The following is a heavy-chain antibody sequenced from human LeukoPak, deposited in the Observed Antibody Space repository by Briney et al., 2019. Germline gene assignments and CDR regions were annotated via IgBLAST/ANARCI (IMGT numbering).Heavy chain of an antibody. J-gene: IGHJ3*02. CDR3: ASGSYASAHDAFDI. CDR1: GGSISSGSYY. CDR2: IYTSGST. Sequence: SQTLSLTCTVSGGSISSGSYYWSWIRQPAGKGLEWIGRIYTSGSTNYNPSLKSRVTISVDTSKNQFSLKLSSVTAADTAVYYCASGSYASAHDAFDIWGQGTMVTVSS. V-gene: IGHV4-61*02. D-gene: IGHD1-26*01.